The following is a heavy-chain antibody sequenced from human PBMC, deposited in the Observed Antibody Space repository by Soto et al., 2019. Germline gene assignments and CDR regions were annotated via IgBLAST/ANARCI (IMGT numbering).Heavy chain of an antibody. CDR3: ARVISKQLGDYYGMDV. CDR2: INPNSGGT. D-gene: IGHD6-6*01. J-gene: IGHJ6*02. V-gene: IGHV1-2*04. CDR1: GYTFTGYY. Sequence: ASVKVSCKASGYTFTGYYMHWVRQAPGQGLEWMGWINPNSGGTNYAQKFQGWVTMTRDTSISTAYMELSRLRSDDTAVYYCARVISKQLGDYYGMDVWGQGTTVTVSS.